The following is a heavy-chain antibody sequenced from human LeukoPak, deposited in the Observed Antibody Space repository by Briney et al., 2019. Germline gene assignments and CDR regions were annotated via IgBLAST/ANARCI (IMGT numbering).Heavy chain of an antibody. CDR2: LWYDGSNK. CDR3: ARDRGTMVRGEGGEWDP. D-gene: IGHD3-10*01. Sequence: TGRSLRRSCAASGFTFSSYGMHWVRQAPGKGLEWVAVLWYDGSNKYYADSVKGRFTISRDNSKNTLYLKMNSLRAEDTAVYYCARDRGTMVRGEGGEWDPWGQGTLVTVSS. V-gene: IGHV3-33*01. J-gene: IGHJ5*02. CDR1: GFTFSSYG.